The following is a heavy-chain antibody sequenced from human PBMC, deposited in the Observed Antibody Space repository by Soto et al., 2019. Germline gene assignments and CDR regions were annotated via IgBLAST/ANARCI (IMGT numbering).Heavy chain of an antibody. CDR1: GGSISSSSYY. J-gene: IGHJ5*02. V-gene: IGHV4-39*01. Sequence: QLQLQESGPGLVKPSETLSLTCTVSGGSISSSSYYWGWIRQPPGKGLEWIGSIYYSGSTYYNPSLKSRVTISVDTSKNQFSLKLSSVTAADTAVYYCARQGDFWSGYYRSTNWFDPWGQGTLVTVSS. D-gene: IGHD3-3*01. CDR2: IYYSGST. CDR3: ARQGDFWSGYYRSTNWFDP.